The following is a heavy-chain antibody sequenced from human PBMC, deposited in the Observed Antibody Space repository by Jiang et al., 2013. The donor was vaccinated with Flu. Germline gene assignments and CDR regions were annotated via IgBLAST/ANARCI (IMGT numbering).Heavy chain of an antibody. Sequence: PSETLSLTCAVSGYSISSGYYWGWIRQPPGKGLEWIGSIYHSGSTYYNPSLKSRVTISVDTSKNQFSLKLSSVTAADTAVYYCASTSPEYSSGWDNFDYWGQGTLVTVSS. D-gene: IGHD6-19*01. CDR1: GYSISSGYY. CDR3: ASTSPEYSSGWDNFDY. CDR2: IYHSGST. J-gene: IGHJ4*02. V-gene: IGHV4-38-2*01.